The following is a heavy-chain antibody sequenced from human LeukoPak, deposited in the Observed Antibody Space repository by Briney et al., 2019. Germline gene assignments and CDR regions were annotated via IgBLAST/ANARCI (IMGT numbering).Heavy chain of an antibody. V-gene: IGHV3-53*01. CDR1: GFIASSNY. Sequence: PGGSLRLSCVVSGFIASSNYMTWVRQAPGKGLDWISLIYSGGSTYYADSVMGRFTIFRDNSKTTLFLQMNSLKAEDTAVYYCATGGRSGVALEQWGQGTLVTVSS. CDR2: IYSGGST. CDR3: ATGGRSGVALEQ. J-gene: IGHJ4*02. D-gene: IGHD1/OR15-1a*01.